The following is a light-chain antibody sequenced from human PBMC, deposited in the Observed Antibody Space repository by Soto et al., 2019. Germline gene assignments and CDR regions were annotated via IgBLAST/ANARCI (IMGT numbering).Light chain of an antibody. CDR1: SSDVGGDNY. V-gene: IGLV2-8*01. Sequence: QSALTQPPSASGSPGQSVTISCTGTSSDVGGDNYVSWYQQHPGKAPKLMIYEVSKRPSGVPDRFSGSKSGTTASLTVSGLQAEDEADYYCSSYAGSNNLVFGGGTKLTVL. CDR3: SSYAGSNNLV. J-gene: IGLJ2*01. CDR2: EVS.